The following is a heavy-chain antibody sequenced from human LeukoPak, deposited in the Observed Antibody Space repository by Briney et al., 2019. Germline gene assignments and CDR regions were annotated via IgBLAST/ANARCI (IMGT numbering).Heavy chain of an antibody. Sequence: ASVKVSCKSSGYKFTVDYIHWVRQAPGQGLEWMGWIYSHNGGTHYAQKFQGRVTMTRDTSTSTAYMELSGLRLDDTAVYYCARGLIVVVPAAPSNWFDPWGQGTLVTVSS. CDR3: ARGLIVVVPAAPSNWFDP. CDR2: IYSHNGGT. CDR1: GYKFTVDY. V-gene: IGHV1-2*02. D-gene: IGHD2-2*01. J-gene: IGHJ5*02.